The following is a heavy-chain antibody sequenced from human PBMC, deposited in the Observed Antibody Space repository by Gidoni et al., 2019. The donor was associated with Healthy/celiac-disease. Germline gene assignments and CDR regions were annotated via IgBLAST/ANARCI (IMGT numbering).Heavy chain of an antibody. CDR2: ISSSSSYI. CDR1: GFTFSSYS. V-gene: IGHV3-21*01. Sequence: EVQLVESGGGLVKPGGSLRLSCAASGFTFSSYSMNWVRQAPGKGLEWVSSISSSSSYIYYADSVKGRFTISRDNAKNSLYLQMNSLRAEDTAVYYCARDGVLRYFDWLLSGHFDYWGQGTLVTVSS. CDR3: ARDGVLRYFDWLLSGHFDY. D-gene: IGHD3-9*01. J-gene: IGHJ4*02.